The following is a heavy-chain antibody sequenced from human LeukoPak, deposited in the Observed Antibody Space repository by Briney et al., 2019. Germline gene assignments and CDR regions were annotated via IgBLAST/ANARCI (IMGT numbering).Heavy chain of an antibody. CDR2: VSGSGGNT. D-gene: IGHD5-18*01. CDR1: GFTFSSYA. J-gene: IGHJ4*02. CDR3: AKTLGYNYGYVEN. V-gene: IGHV3-23*01. Sequence: GGSLRLSCAASGFTFSSYAMSWVRQAPGKGLEWVPAVSGSGGNTHDADSVRGRFTISRDNSKNTLYLQMNSLRAEGTAVYYCAKTLGYNYGYVENWGQGTLVTVSS.